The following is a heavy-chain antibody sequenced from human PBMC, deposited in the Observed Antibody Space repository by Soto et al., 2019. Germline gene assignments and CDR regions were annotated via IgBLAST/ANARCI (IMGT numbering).Heavy chain of an antibody. CDR3: ARLHREYSGYVDY. CDR2: IYYSGST. Sequence: SETLSLTCTVSGGSISSYYWSWIRQPPGKGLEWIGYIYYSGSTNYNPSLKSRVTISVDTSKNQFSLKLSSVTAADTAVYYCARLHREYSGYVDYWGQGTLVTVSS. J-gene: IGHJ4*02. V-gene: IGHV4-59*08. D-gene: IGHD5-12*01. CDR1: GGSISSYY.